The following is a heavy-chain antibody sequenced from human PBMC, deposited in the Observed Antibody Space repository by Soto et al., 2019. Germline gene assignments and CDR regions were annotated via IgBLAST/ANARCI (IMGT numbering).Heavy chain of an antibody. J-gene: IGHJ4*02. V-gene: IGHV3-23*01. Sequence: EVQLLESGGGLVQPGGSLRLSCAASGFTFSSYAMSWVRQAPGKGLEWVSAISGSGGSTYYANSVKGLFTISRDNSKNTLYLQMNSLRAEDTAVYYCATNAVTTFLTHTDYWGQGTLITVSS. CDR3: ATNAVTTFLTHTDY. CDR1: GFTFSSYA. CDR2: ISGSGGST. D-gene: IGHD4-17*01.